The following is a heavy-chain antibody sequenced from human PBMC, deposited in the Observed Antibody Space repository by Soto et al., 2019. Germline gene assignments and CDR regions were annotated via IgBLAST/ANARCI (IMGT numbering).Heavy chain of an antibody. D-gene: IGHD6-19*01. CDR1: GGSVSSGSYY. J-gene: IGHJ3*02. Sequence: QVQLQESGPGLVKPSETLSLTCTVSGGSVSSGSYYWSWIRQPPGKGLEWIGYIYYSGSTNYNPSLQGRDTTSVDTSKNQFTLKLSSVTAADTAVYYCARGRGIAVAGDAFDIWGQGTMVTVSS. V-gene: IGHV4-61*01. CDR2: IYYSGST. CDR3: ARGRGIAVAGDAFDI.